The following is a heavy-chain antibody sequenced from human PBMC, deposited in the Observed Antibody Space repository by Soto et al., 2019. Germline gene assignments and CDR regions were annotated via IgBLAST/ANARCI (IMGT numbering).Heavy chain of an antibody. D-gene: IGHD3-22*01. CDR3: ARPRVPSRYYYDSSGYYLDAFDI. CDR2: INPSGGST. V-gene: IGHV1-46*01. J-gene: IGHJ3*02. Sequence: ASVKVSCKASGYTFTSYYMRWVRQAPGQGLEWMGIINPSGGSTSYAQKFQGRVTMTRDTSTSTVYMELSSLRSEDTAVYYCARPRVPSRYYYDSSGYYLDAFDIWGQGTMVTVSS. CDR1: GYTFTSYY.